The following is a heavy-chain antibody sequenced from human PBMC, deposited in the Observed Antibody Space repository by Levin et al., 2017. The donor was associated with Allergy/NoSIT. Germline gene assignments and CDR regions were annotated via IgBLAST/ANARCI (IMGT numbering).Heavy chain of an antibody. V-gene: IGHV3-7*01. D-gene: IGHD6-19*01. J-gene: IGHJ4*02. CDR1: GFTFSSYW. CDR2: IKEDGSEK. CDR3: ARDPGIAVAGTVGHFDS. Sequence: PGGSLRLSCAASGFTFSSYWMSWVRRAPGKGLEWVANIKEDGSEKYYVDSVKGRFTISRDNAKNSLYLQMNSLRDEDTAVYYCARDPGIAVAGTVGHFDSWGQGTLVTVSS.